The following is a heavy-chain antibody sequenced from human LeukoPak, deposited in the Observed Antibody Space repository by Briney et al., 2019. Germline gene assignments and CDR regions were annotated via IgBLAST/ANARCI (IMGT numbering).Heavy chain of an antibody. V-gene: IGHV3-30-3*02. CDR1: GFTFSTYA. J-gene: IGHJ4*02. CDR3: AKRGHYGDYYFDY. CDR2: ISYDGSNK. D-gene: IGHD4-17*01. Sequence: GGSLRLSCAASGFTFSTYAMYWVRQAPGKGLEWVAVISYDGSNKYYADSVKGRFTISRDNSKNTLYLQMNSLRAEDTAVYYCAKRGHYGDYYFDYWGQGTLVTVSS.